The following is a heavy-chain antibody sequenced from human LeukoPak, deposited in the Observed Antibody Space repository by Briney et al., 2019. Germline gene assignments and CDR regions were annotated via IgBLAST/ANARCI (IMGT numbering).Heavy chain of an antibody. J-gene: IGHJ4*02. CDR1: GFTFSSYA. D-gene: IGHD3-22*01. Sequence: GGSLRLSCAASGFTFSSYAMSWVRQAPGKGLEWVSAISGSGGSTYYADSVKGRFTISRDNSKNTLYLQMNSLRAEDTAVYYCAKMPPGYYDSSGYYYAEYYFDYWGQETLVTVSS. V-gene: IGHV3-23*01. CDR3: AKMPPGYYDSSGYYYAEYYFDY. CDR2: ISGSGGST.